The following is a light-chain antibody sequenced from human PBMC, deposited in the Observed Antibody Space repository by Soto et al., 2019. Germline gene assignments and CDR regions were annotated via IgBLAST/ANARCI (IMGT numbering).Light chain of an antibody. V-gene: IGKV3-20*01. Sequence: EIVLTQSPGTLSLSPGERATLSCRASQSVSSSYVAWYQQKPGQAPGLLIYGASSRATGIPDRFSGSGSGTDFTLTISRLEPEDFAVYYCQHYGSSTWTFG. CDR3: QHYGSSTWT. CDR2: GAS. CDR1: QSVSSSY. J-gene: IGKJ1*01.